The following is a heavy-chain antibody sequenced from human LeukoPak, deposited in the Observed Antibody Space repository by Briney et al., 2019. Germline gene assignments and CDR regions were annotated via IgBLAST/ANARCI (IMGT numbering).Heavy chain of an antibody. Sequence: ASVKVSCKASGYTFTGYYMHWVRQAPGQGLHWMGWINPNSGATNYAQKFQGRVTMTRDTSISTAYMELRSLRSDDTAVYYCARKHETELAEFDYWGQGSLVTVSS. D-gene: IGHD1-14*01. CDR3: ARKHETELAEFDY. V-gene: IGHV1-2*02. CDR2: INPNSGAT. CDR1: GYTFTGYY. J-gene: IGHJ4*02.